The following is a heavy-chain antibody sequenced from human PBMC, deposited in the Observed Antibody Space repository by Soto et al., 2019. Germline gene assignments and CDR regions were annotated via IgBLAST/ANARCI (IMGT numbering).Heavy chain of an antibody. CDR2: IKQDGSEK. V-gene: IGHV3-7*05. D-gene: IGHD2-2*01. Sequence: GSLRLSCAASGFTFSSYWMSWVRQAPGKGLEWVANIKQDGSEKYYVDSVKGRFTISRDNAKNSLYLQMNSLRAEDTAVYYCARDLSIVVVPAAMWSDYYYYGMDVWGQGTTVTVSS. CDR1: GFTFSSYW. CDR3: ARDLSIVVVPAAMWSDYYYYGMDV. J-gene: IGHJ6*02.